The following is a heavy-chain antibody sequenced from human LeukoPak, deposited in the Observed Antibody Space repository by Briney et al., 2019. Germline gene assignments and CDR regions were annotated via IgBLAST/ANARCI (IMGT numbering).Heavy chain of an antibody. CDR2: IHHSGST. V-gene: IGHV4-34*01. D-gene: IGHD2-2*01. J-gene: IGHJ5*02. CDR3: ARDRQYCSSTSCYGINWFDP. Sequence: SETLSLTCAVYGGSFSGYYWSWIRQPPGKGLEWIGEIHHSGSTNYNPSLKSRVTISVDTSKNQFSLKLSSVTAADTTVYYCARDRQYCSSTSCYGINWFDPWGQGTLVTVSS. CDR1: GGSFSGYY.